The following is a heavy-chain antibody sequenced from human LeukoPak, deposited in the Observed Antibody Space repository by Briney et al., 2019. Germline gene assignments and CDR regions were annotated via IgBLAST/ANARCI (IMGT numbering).Heavy chain of an antibody. CDR2: ISGTGGST. V-gene: IGHV3-23*01. D-gene: IGHD2-15*01. CDR3: AKEREAYCSGGSCYGSDKLFPADY. Sequence: GGSLRLSCAASGFTFSSYAMTWVRQAPGKGLEWVSSISGTGGSTFYADSVRGRFTISRDNSKNTLYLQMNSLRAEDTAIYYCAKEREAYCSGGSCYGSDKLFPADYWGQGTMVTVSS. CDR1: GFTFSSYA. J-gene: IGHJ4*02.